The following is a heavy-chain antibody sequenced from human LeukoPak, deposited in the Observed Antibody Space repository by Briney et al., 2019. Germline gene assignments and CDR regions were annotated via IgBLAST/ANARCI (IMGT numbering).Heavy chain of an antibody. V-gene: IGHV3-49*04. CDR3: TREDQYYFDY. J-gene: IGHJ4*02. Sequence: GGSLRLSCTACGFTFGDYAMSWVRQAPGKGLEWVGFIRSKAYGGTTEYAAYVKGRFTISRDGSKSIAYLQMNSVKTEDTAVYYCTREDQYYFDYWGQGTMVTVSS. D-gene: IGHD2-2*01. CDR2: IRSKAYGGTT. CDR1: GFTFGDYA.